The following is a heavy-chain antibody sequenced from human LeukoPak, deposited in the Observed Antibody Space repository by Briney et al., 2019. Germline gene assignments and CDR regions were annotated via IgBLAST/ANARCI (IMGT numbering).Heavy chain of an antibody. CDR1: GFTFDDYA. V-gene: IGHV3-9*01. CDR2: ISWNSGSI. D-gene: IGHD6-25*01. CDR3: AKAAFDAFDI. Sequence: GGSLRLSWAASGFTFDDYAMHWVRQAPGKGLEWVSGISWNSGSIGYADSVKGRFTISRDNAKNTLYLQMNSLRAEDTALYYCAKAAFDAFDIWGQGTMVTVSS. J-gene: IGHJ3*02.